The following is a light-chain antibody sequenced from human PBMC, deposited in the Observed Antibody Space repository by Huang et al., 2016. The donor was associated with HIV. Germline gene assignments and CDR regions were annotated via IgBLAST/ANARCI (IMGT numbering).Light chain of an antibody. CDR2: GAS. CDR3: QQYGSSPWT. CDR1: QSVTTSY. Sequence: EIVLTQSPGTLSLSPGERATLSCRASQSVTTSYLACDQQKPGPAPRLLIYGASSRANGIPDRFSGSGSGTDFTLTISRLEPEDFAVYYCQQYGSSPWTFGQGTKLEIK. V-gene: IGKV3-20*01. J-gene: IGKJ2*02.